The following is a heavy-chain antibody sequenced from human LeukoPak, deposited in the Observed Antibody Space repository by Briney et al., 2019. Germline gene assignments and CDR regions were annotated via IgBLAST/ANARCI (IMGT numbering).Heavy chain of an antibody. V-gene: IGHV4-59*01. CDR2: IYYSGST. J-gene: IGHJ5*02. Sequence: SETLSLTCTVSGGSISSYYWSWIRQPPGKGLEWIGYIYYSGSTNYNPSLKSRVTISVDTSKNQFSLKLSSVTAADTAVYYCARDSRYFDWLPYNWFDPWGQGTLVTVSS. CDR1: GGSISSYY. CDR3: ARDSRYFDWLPYNWFDP. D-gene: IGHD3-9*01.